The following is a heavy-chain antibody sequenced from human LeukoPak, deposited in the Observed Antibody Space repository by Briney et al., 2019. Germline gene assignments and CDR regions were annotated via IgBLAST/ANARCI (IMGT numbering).Heavy chain of an antibody. CDR1: GDSVSSNSAA. Sequence: SQTLSLTCAISGDSVSSNSAAWNWIRQSPSRGLEWLGRTYYRSKWYNDYAVSVKSRITINPDTSKNQFSLQLNSVTPEDTAVYYCARDPTTDYDSSGSLYGIYYYYGMDVWGQGTTVTVSS. CDR2: TYYRSKWYN. CDR3: ARDPTTDYDSSGSLYGIYYYYGMDV. D-gene: IGHD3-22*01. V-gene: IGHV6-1*01. J-gene: IGHJ6*02.